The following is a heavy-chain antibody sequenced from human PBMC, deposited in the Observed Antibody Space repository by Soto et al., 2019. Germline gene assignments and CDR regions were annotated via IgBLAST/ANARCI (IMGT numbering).Heavy chain of an antibody. CDR3: ARVEYPGVRENNWFDP. V-gene: IGHV1-69*01. CDR2: IIPIFGTA. D-gene: IGHD3-10*01. J-gene: IGHJ5*02. Sequence: QVQLLQSGAEVKKPGSSVKVSCKASGGTFSSYAISWVRQAPGQGLEWMGGIIPIFGTANYAQKFQGRVTITADESTSTAYMELSSLRSEDTAVYYCARVEYPGVRENNWFDPWGQGTLVTVSS. CDR1: GGTFSSYA.